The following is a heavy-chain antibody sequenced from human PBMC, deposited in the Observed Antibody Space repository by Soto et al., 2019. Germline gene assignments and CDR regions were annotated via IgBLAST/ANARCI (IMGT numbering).Heavy chain of an antibody. V-gene: IGHV4-59*01. CDR2: IYYSGNT. J-gene: IGHJ4*02. D-gene: IGHD6-13*01. Sequence: QVQLQESGPGLIKPSETLSLTCTVSGDSISSYYWSWIRQPPGKGLERIGFIYYSGNTNYSTALKSGVTIPIDTPKNQFSLKLSSASAAGTAVYYCARDQGIGAAGPFDYWGLGSLVTVSS. CDR1: GDSISSYY. CDR3: ARDQGIGAAGPFDY.